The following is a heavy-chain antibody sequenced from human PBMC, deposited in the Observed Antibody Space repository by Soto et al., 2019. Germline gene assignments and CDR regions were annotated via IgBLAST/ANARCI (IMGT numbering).Heavy chain of an antibody. CDR2: IYHRGTT. Sequence: PSETLSLTCTVSGSSISTGGHYWNWIRQYPGKGLDWIGYIYHRGTTSYSPSLKSRVTISIDTSKNQFSLKLTSVTAADTAVYYCARDSTVIVGANSGFDPWGQGTLVTVSS. CDR3: ARDSTVIVGANSGFDP. CDR1: GSSISTGGHY. D-gene: IGHD1-26*01. V-gene: IGHV4-31*03. J-gene: IGHJ5*02.